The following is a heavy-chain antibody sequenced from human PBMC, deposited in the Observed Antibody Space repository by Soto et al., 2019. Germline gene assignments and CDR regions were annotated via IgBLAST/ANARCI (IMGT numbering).Heavy chain of an antibody. CDR2: INPNSGGT. J-gene: IGHJ3*02. V-gene: IGHV1-2*04. CDR1: GYTFIDYY. Sequence: QVQLVQSGAEVKPPGASVKVSCKTSGYTFIDYYMHWVRQAPGQGLEWMGWINPNSGGTNYAQKFAGWVTLTRDTSISTAYLELRRLRSDDTAVYFWARYLLPYCSGGSCYPEGAFHIWGQSTIVTVSS. D-gene: IGHD2-15*01. CDR3: ARYLLPYCSGGSCYPEGAFHI.